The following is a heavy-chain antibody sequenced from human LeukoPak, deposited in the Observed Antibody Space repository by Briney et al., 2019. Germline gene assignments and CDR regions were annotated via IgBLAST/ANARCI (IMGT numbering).Heavy chain of an antibody. CDR3: ASHLGYCSSTTCSFIFDY. CDR1: GYTFTGYY. CDR2: INPNSGGT. Sequence: ASVKVSCKASGYTFTGYYIHWVRQAPGQGLEWMAWINPNSGGTNYAQKFQGRVTMTRDASISTAYMELSRLRSDDMAIYYCASHLGYCSSTTCSFIFDYWGQGTLVTVSS. J-gene: IGHJ4*02. V-gene: IGHV1-2*02. D-gene: IGHD2-2*01.